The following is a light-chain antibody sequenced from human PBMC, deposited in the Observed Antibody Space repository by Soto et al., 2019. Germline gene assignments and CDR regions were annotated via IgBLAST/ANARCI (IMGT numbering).Light chain of an antibody. J-gene: IGLJ1*01. CDR2: EVS. Sequence: QSVLTQPASVSGSPGQSITISCTGTSSDVGGYDYVSWYQLHPGKAPKLMVFEVSNRPSGVSYRFSGSKSGNTASLTISGLQAEDEADYYCSSYTSSNYVFGTGTKVTVL. V-gene: IGLV2-14*01. CDR3: SSYTSSNYV. CDR1: SSDVGGYDY.